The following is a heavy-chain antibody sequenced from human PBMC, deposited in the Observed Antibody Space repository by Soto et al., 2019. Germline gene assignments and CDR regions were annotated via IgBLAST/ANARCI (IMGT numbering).Heavy chain of an antibody. V-gene: IGHV5-51*01. CDR2: IYPRDSDH. Sequence: GESLKISCQASGYSFTTYWIGWVLQMPGRGLEWMAIIYPRDSDHRYSLSFEGHVTISVDKSISTVFLQWSGLKASDSAMYFCARLPRRDGYKFFDYWGQGTLVTVSS. D-gene: IGHD6-25*01. J-gene: IGHJ4*02. CDR1: GYSFTTYW. CDR3: ARLPRRDGYKFFDY.